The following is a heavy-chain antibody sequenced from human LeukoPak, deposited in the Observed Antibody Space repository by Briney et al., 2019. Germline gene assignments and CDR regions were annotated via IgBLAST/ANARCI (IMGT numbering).Heavy chain of an antibody. J-gene: IGHJ3*02. D-gene: IGHD3-10*01. CDR1: GYSFTSYW. Sequence: GESLKISCKGSGYSFTSYWIGWVRQMPGKGLEWMGIIYPGDSDTRYSPSFQGQVTISADKSISTAYLQWSSLKASDTAMYYCARQGSGYYGSGSYTGDAFDIWGQGTMVTVSS. CDR2: IYPGDSDT. V-gene: IGHV5-51*01. CDR3: ARQGSGYYGSGSYTGDAFDI.